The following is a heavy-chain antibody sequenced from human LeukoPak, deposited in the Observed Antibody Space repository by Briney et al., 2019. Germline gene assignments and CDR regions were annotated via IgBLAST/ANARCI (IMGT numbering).Heavy chain of an antibody. J-gene: IGHJ4*02. D-gene: IGHD3-10*01. CDR3: ARDKGYYYGSGTYFYYFDY. Sequence: GGSLRLSCAASGFTFSNYAMHWVRQAPGKGLEWVAFISYDGSNKYYADSVKGRFTISRANSKNTLYLQMNSLRAEDTAAYNCARDKGYYYGSGTYFYYFDYWGQGTLVTVSS. CDR2: ISYDGSNK. V-gene: IGHV3-30-3*01. CDR1: GFTFSNYA.